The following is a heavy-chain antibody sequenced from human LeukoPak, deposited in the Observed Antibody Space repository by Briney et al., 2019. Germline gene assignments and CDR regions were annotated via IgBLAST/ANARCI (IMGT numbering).Heavy chain of an antibody. V-gene: IGHV3-48*04. CDR1: GFTFRDST. Sequence: PGGSLRLSCAASGFTFRDSTMNWVRQAPGRGLEWISNIRSSGTAMSYADSVKGRFTISGDNAKNSLYLQMSSLRAEDSAVYYCARDRDWSFDYWGQGTVVTVSS. CDR2: IRSSGTAM. D-gene: IGHD3/OR15-3a*01. J-gene: IGHJ4*02. CDR3: ARDRDWSFDY.